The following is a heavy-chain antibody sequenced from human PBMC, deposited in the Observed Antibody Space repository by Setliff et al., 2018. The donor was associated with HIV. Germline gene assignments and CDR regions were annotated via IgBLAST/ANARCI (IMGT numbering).Heavy chain of an antibody. J-gene: IGHJ5*02. V-gene: IGHV1-18*01. CDR2: INPYNGNT. Sequence: GSVTVSCKASGYTFINYGINWLRQAPGQGLEWVGWINPYNGNTKYGQKFQGTVTMTGDTTTSTAYLELRRLRSDDTAVYFCARGGPARVALLYWFDPWGQGTLVTVSS. D-gene: IGHD2-21*01. CDR3: ARGGPARVALLYWFDP. CDR1: GYTFINYG.